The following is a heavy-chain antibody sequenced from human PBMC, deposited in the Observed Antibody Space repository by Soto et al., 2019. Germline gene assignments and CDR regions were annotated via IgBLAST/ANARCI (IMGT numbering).Heavy chain of an antibody. CDR1: GGSITSGGYS. CDR3: ARGSGYYRNFDS. V-gene: IGHV4-31*02. Sequence: QGQLQESGPGLVKPSQTLSLTCSVSGGSITSGGYSWTWIRHQPGKALQWIGYVFDSGKTYYNPSLKGRLTISVDTAKNLFSLELSSVTAADTAVYFCARGSGYYRNFDSWGQGTLVSVSS. J-gene: IGHJ4*02. D-gene: IGHD3-3*01. CDR2: VFDSGKT.